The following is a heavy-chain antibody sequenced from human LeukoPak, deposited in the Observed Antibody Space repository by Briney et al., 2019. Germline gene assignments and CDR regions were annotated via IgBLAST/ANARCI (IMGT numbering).Heavy chain of an antibody. D-gene: IGHD3-10*01. CDR2: ISHSGST. CDR3: ARAMSMESYGPGI. V-gene: IGHV4-34*01. J-gene: IGHJ4*02. Sequence: PSETLSLTCAVNGGSLSVYYWSWIRQPPGKGLEWIGEISHSGSTNFIPSLKSRVTISVDTSKNHFSLKLYSVTAADTAVYYCARAMSMESYGPGIWGQGTLVTVSS. CDR1: GGSLSVYY.